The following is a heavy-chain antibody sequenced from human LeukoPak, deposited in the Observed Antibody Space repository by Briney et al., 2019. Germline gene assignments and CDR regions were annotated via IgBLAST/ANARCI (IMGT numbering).Heavy chain of an antibody. J-gene: IGHJ3*02. Sequence: ASVKVSCTVSGYTLTELSMHWVRQAPGKGLEWMGGFDPEDGETIYAQKFQGRVTMTEDTSTDTAYMELSSLRSDDTAVYYCARKYRDFWSGYYTLRSAAFDIWGQGTMVTVSS. CDR2: FDPEDGET. D-gene: IGHD3-3*01. V-gene: IGHV1-24*01. CDR1: GYTLTELS. CDR3: ARKYRDFWSGYYTLRSAAFDI.